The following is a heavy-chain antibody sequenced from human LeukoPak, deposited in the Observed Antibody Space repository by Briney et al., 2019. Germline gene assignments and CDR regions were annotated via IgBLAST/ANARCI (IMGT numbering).Heavy chain of an antibody. CDR1: GGTLNSHT. Sequence: RASVKVSCKTSGGTLNSHTFSWVRQAPGQGLEWMGRITPITDSAKYAQKFQGRISITVDKSTTTVYMELSSLTPEDTAVYFCARVNLRGSQYNWFDPWGQGTLVTVSS. J-gene: IGHJ5*02. CDR3: ARVNLRGSQYNWFDP. CDR2: ITPITDSA. V-gene: IGHV1-69*08. D-gene: IGHD1-26*01.